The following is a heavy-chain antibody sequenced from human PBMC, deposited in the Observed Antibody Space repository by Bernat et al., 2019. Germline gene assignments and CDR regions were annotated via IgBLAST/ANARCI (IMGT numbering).Heavy chain of an antibody. J-gene: IGHJ4*02. Sequence: EVQLLESGGGLVQPGGSLRISCAASGFTFSNYTMSWVRQAPGKGLEWVSRISEGGDKTYYADSVKGRFTISRDNSRNTLYLQMNSLRVEDAALYYCAKGSGFDSWGQGTLVTVSS. CDR2: ISEGGDKT. CDR3: AKGSGFDS. CDR1: GFTFSNYT. D-gene: IGHD2-15*01. V-gene: IGHV3-23*01.